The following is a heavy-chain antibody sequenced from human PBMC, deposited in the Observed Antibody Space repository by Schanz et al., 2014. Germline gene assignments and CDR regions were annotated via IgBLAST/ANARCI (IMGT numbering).Heavy chain of an antibody. D-gene: IGHD1-26*01. J-gene: IGHJ4*02. CDR2: ISGSSRTI. CDR1: GFTFSSYS. Sequence: EVQLVESGGGLVQPGGSLRLSCTASGFTFSSYSMNWVRQAPGKGLEWVSYISGSSRTIYYADAMKGRFTVSRDNAENALYLQMNGLRAEDTGLYFCARGGSGSHYRLDYWGQGTLVTVSS. CDR3: ARGGSGSHYRLDY. V-gene: IGHV3-48*01.